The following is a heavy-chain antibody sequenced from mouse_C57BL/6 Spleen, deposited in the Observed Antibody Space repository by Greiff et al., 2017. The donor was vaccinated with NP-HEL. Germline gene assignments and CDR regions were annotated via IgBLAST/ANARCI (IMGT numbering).Heavy chain of an antibody. CDR2: IDPSDIYT. D-gene: IGHD2-4*01. CDR1: GYTFTSYW. CDR3: ARSYDYDQAWFAY. J-gene: IGHJ3*01. V-gene: IGHV1-59*01. Sequence: VQLQQPGAELVRPGTSVKLSCKASGYTFTSYWMHWVKQRPGQGLEWIGVIDPSDIYTNYNQKFKGKATLTVDTSSSTAYMQLSSLTSEDSAVYYCARSYDYDQAWFAYWGQGTLVTVSA.